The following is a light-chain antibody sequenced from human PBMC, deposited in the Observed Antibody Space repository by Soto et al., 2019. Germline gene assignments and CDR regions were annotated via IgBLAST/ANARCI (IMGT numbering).Light chain of an antibody. J-gene: IGLJ1*01. Sequence: QSALTQPASVSGSPGQSITISCTGTSSDVGGYNYVSWYQHHAGKAPRLMIYASSNRPSGVSHRFSGSRSSNTASLTISGLQAEDEADYYCSSYTSGTTLYVFGTGTKVTVL. V-gene: IGLV2-14*01. CDR2: ASS. CDR1: SSDVGGYNY. CDR3: SSYTSGTTLYV.